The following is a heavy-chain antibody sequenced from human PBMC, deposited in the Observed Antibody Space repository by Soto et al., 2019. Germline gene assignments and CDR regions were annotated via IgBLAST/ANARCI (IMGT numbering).Heavy chain of an antibody. J-gene: IGHJ4*02. Sequence: EVQLVASGGGLVKPGGSLRLSCAASGFTFNNAWMTWVRQAPGKGLEWVGRIKSKTDGGTTAYAVPVKDRFTISRDDSKNTLYLQMNSLKTEDTAVYYCTRCTRDSSAWSDYWGQGTLVTVSS. CDR2: IKSKTDGGTT. D-gene: IGHD6-19*01. V-gene: IGHV3-15*01. CDR3: TRCTRDSSAWSDY. CDR1: GFTFNNAW.